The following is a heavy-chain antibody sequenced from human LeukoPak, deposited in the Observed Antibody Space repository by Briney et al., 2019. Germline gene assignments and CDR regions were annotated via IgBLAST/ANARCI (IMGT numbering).Heavy chain of an antibody. CDR2: IYHNGFT. D-gene: IGHD6-13*01. CDR1: GYSISSDYY. Sequence: SETLSLTCTVSGYSISSDYYWGWIRQPPGKGLEWIGNIYHNGFTYYIPSLKSRVTISVDTSKNQFSLKLSSVTAADTAVYYCARVAAAGTGIFVNFYYSMDIWGKGTTVTISS. CDR3: ARVAAAGTGIFVNFYYSMDI. J-gene: IGHJ6*03. V-gene: IGHV4-38-2*02.